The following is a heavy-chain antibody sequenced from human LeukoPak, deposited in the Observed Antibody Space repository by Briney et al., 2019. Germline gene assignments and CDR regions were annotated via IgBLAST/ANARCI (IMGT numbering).Heavy chain of an antibody. Sequence: PGGSLRLSCAASGFTFTNAWMSWVRQAPGKGLEWVGHIKSKTDDGTTDYTAPVKGRFTISRDDSKNTLYLQMNSLKTEDTAVYYCSTERGYRGYGRLYCYFDYWGQGTLVTVSS. CDR2: IKSKTDDGTT. D-gene: IGHD5-12*01. CDR1: GFTFTNAW. J-gene: IGHJ4*02. V-gene: IGHV3-15*01. CDR3: STERGYRGYGRLYCYFDY.